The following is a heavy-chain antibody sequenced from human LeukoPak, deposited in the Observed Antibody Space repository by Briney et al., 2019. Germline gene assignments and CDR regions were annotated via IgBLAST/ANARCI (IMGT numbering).Heavy chain of an antibody. CDR2: ISNSGTST. CDR1: GFTFSTYP. J-gene: IGHJ4*02. V-gene: IGHV3-23*01. D-gene: IGHD6-13*01. CDR3: AKAPTGTAAAPYYFDF. Sequence: PGGSLRLSCAASGFTFSTYPMSWVRQAPGKGLEWVSAISNSGTSTYYADSVKGRFTISRDNSKNTLYLQMNSLRAEDTAVYYCAKAPTGTAAAPYYFDFWGQGTLVTVSS.